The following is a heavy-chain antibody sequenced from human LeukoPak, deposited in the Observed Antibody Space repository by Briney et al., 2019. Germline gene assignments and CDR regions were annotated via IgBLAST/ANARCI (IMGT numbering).Heavy chain of an antibody. D-gene: IGHD2-2*01. CDR2: IIPIFGTA. Sequence: SSVKVSCKASGGTFSSYAISWVRQAPGQGLEWMGGIIPIFGTANYAQKFQGRVTITADESTSTAYMELSSLRSEDTAVYYCATLGYCGSTSCYGDSYYYYYMDVWGKGTTVTISS. V-gene: IGHV1-69*13. CDR1: GGTFSSYA. CDR3: ATLGYCGSTSCYGDSYYYYYMDV. J-gene: IGHJ6*03.